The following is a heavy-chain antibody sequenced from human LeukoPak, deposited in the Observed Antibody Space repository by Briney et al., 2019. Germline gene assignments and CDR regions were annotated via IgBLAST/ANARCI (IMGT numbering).Heavy chain of an antibody. CDR3: ARVPSGYTLGYGYYYYYMDV. J-gene: IGHJ6*03. V-gene: IGHV3-66*01. CDR2: IYSGGST. CDR1: GFTVSSDY. D-gene: IGHD5-18*01. Sequence: GGSLRLSCAASGFTVSSDYMSWVRQAPGKGLEWVSVIYSGGSTYYADSVKGRFTISRGNSKNTLYLQMNSLRAEDTAVYYCARVPSGYTLGYGYYYYYMDVWGKGTTVTVSS.